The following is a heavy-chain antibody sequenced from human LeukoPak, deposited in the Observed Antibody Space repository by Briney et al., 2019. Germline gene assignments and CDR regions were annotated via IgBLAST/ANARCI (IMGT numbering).Heavy chain of an antibody. V-gene: IGHV4-31*03. CDR3: ARELGLRYFDWLSESDAFDI. D-gene: IGHD3-9*01. Sequence: SQTLSLTCTVSGGSISSGGYYWSWIRQPPGKGLEWIGYIYYSGSTYYNPSLKSRVTISVDTSNNQFSLKLSSVTAADTAVYYCARELGLRYFDWLSESDAFDIWGQGTMVTVSS. CDR2: IYYSGST. CDR1: GGSISSGGYY. J-gene: IGHJ3*02.